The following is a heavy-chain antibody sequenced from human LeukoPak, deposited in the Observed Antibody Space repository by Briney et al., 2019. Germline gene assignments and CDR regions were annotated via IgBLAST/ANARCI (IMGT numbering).Heavy chain of an antibody. D-gene: IGHD3-16*01. V-gene: IGHV3-23*01. Sequence: GGSLRLSCAASGFTFNSYTMSWVRLAPGKGLEWVSSVGGAGGDTWYADSVKGRFTISRDNSKNTLYLQMDSPRAEDTALYYCAKDGAPNAGYMDVWGKGTTVTVSS. CDR3: AKDGAPNAGYMDV. CDR1: GFTFNSYT. J-gene: IGHJ6*03. CDR2: VGGAGGDT.